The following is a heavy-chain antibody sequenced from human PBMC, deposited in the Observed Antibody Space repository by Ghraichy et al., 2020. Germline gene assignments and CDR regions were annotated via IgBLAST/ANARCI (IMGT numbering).Heavy chain of an antibody. J-gene: IGHJ4*02. D-gene: IGHD2-21*02. CDR1: GGSISSGGYY. V-gene: IGHV4-31*03. CDR2: IYYSGST. CDR3: ARVGGYCGGDCYSFDY. Sequence: SETLSLTCTVSGGSISSGGYYWSWIRQHPGKGLEWIGYIYYSGSTYYNPSLKSRVTISVDTSKNQFSLKLSSVTAADTAVYYCARVGGYCGGDCYSFDYWGQGTLVTVSS.